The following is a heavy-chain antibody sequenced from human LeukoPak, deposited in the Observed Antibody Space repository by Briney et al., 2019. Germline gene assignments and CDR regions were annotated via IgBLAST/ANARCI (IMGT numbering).Heavy chain of an antibody. CDR2: VNADGGNT. CDR3: TKRVKYGGTWDHFAD. J-gene: IGHJ4*02. D-gene: IGHD1-26*01. CDR1: GFTFDNYR. Sequence: GGSLRLSCATSGFTFDNYRMSWVRQAPGKGLEWVSTVNADGGNTYYADSVKGRFTISRDNSKSTLILQMNSLRVEDTALYYCTKRVKYGGTWDHFADWGQGTLVTVSS. V-gene: IGHV3-23*01.